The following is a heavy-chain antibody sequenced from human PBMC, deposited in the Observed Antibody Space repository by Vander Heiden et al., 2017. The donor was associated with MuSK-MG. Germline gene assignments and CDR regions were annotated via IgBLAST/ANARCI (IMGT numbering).Heavy chain of an antibody. Sequence: QVQLQESGPGLVKPSETLSRTCTVPGGSISSSYWSWIRQPPGKGLEGIGYIYYSGSTNYNPSLKSRVTISIDTSKNQFSLKVSSVTAADTAVYYCARPNDADAFDIWGQGTMVTVSS. J-gene: IGHJ3*02. CDR3: ARPNDADAFDI. CDR2: IYYSGST. V-gene: IGHV4-59*01. CDR1: GGSISSSY.